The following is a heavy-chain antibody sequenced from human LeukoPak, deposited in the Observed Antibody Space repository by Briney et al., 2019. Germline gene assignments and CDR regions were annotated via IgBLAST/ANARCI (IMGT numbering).Heavy chain of an antibody. CDR2: INPNSGGT. CDR3: ARAIAVAGVYYYMDV. V-gene: IGHV1-2*02. Sequence: ASVKVSCKASGYTFTGCYMHWVRQAPGQGLEWMGWINPNSGGTNYAQKFQGRVTMTRDTSISTAYMELSRLRSDDTAVYYCARAIAVAGVYYYMDVWGKGTTVTISS. J-gene: IGHJ6*03. CDR1: GYTFTGCY. D-gene: IGHD6-19*01.